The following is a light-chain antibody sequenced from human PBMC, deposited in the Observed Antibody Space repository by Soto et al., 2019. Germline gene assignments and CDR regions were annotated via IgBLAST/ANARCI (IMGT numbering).Light chain of an antibody. CDR3: QQYDSSPWT. J-gene: IGKJ1*01. CDR2: STS. CDR1: QSVSSNC. Sequence: EIMMTQSPATLSVSPGERATLSCRASQSVSSNCLAWYQQKPGQAPRLLIYSTSIRATGIPDRFSGSGSGTDFTLTISRLEPEDFAVYYCQQYDSSPWTFGQGTKVDIK. V-gene: IGKV3-20*01.